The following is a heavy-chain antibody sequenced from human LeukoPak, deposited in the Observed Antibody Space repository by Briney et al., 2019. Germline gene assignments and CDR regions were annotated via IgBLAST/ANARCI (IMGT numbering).Heavy chain of an antibody. CDR2: INHSGST. V-gene: IGHV4-34*01. CDR3: ARSPATTLTGWFDP. CDR1: GGSFSGYY. Sequence: SETLSLTCAVYGGSFSGYYWSWIRQPPGKGLEWIGEINHSGSTNYNPSLKSRVTISVDTSKNQFSLKLSSVTAADTAVYYCARSPATTLTGWFDPWGQGTLVTVSS. J-gene: IGHJ5*02. D-gene: IGHD4-17*01.